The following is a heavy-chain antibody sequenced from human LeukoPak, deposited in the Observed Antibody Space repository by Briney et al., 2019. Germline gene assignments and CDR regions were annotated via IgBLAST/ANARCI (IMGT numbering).Heavy chain of an antibody. CDR1: GFPFSSYW. CDR3: AGHDYSNRRPDY. J-gene: IGHJ4*02. CDR2: IYSGGST. Sequence: GGSLRLSCVASGFPFSSYWMTWVRQAPGKGLEWVSVIYSGGSTYYADSVKGRFTISRDNSKNTLYLQMNSLRAEDTAVYYCAGHDYSNRRPDYWGQGTLVTVSS. D-gene: IGHD4-11*01. V-gene: IGHV3-53*01.